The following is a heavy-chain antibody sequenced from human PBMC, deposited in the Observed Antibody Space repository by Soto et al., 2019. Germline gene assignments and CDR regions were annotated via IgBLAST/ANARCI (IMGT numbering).Heavy chain of an antibody. V-gene: IGHV3-49*03. CDR1: GFTFGDYA. Sequence: GGSLRLSCTASGFTFGDYAMSWFRQAPGKGLEWVGFIRSKAYGGTTEYAASVKGRFTISRGDSKSIAYLQMNSLKTEDTAVYYCTRKYSSGCCISNWGQGTLVTVSS. J-gene: IGHJ4*02. D-gene: IGHD6-19*01. CDR2: IRSKAYGGTT. CDR3: TRKYSSGCCISN.